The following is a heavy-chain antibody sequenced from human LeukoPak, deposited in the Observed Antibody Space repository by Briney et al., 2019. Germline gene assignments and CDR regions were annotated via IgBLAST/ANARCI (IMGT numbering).Heavy chain of an antibody. CDR3: ATVGTVTVEPNYYYYGMDV. V-gene: IGHV1-24*01. Sequence: GASVKVSCKASGGTFSSYAISWVRQAPGQGLEWMGGFDPEDGETIYAQKFQGRVTMTEDTSTDTAYMELSSLRSEDTAVYYCATVGTVTVEPNYYYYGMDVWGQGTTVTVSS. CDR1: GGTFSSYA. J-gene: IGHJ6*02. D-gene: IGHD4-17*01. CDR2: FDPEDGET.